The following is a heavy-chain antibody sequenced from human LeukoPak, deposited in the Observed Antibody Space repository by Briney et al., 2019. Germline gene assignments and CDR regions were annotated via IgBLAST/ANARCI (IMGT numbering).Heavy chain of an antibody. D-gene: IGHD4-23*01. V-gene: IGHV1-69*13. J-gene: IGHJ4*02. CDR2: IIPIFGTA. Sequence: ASVKVSCKASGGTLSSYAISWVRQAPGQGLEWMGGIIPIFGTANYAQKFQGRVTITADESTSTAYMELSSLRSEDTAVYYCARDSGRSGNLDYWGQGTLVTVSS. CDR1: GGTLSSYA. CDR3: ARDSGRSGNLDY.